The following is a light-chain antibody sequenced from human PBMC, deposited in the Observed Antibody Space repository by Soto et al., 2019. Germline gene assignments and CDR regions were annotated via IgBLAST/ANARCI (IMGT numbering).Light chain of an antibody. CDR3: SSYTSISTYV. CDR2: DVT. V-gene: IGLV2-14*01. CDR1: TRDVGGYNF. J-gene: IGLJ1*01. Sequence: LTPAPPLVWVPWPSITISFTGNTRDVGGYNFVSWYQQHSDKAPKLMIYDVTNRPSGVSNRFSGSKSGNTASLTISGLQAEDEADYYCSSYTSISTYVFGTGTKVTVL.